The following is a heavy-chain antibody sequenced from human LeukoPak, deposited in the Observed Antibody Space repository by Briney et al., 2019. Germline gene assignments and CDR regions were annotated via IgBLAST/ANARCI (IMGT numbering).Heavy chain of an antibody. CDR3: SRERAAAGGGDY. Sequence: SVKVSCKTSGGTFNIHAINWVRQAPGQGLEWMGVIIPIFGTANYAQKFVGRVTITADESTSTAYLEMNSLTSEDTAVYYCSRERAAAGGGDYWGQGTLVTVSS. CDR1: GGTFNIHA. CDR2: IIPIFGTA. D-gene: IGHD6-13*01. V-gene: IGHV1-69*01. J-gene: IGHJ4*02.